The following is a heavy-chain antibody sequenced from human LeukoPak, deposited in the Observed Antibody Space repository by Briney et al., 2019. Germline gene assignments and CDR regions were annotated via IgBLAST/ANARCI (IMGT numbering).Heavy chain of an antibody. Sequence: GGSLRLSCAASGFTFSSYAVHWVRQAPGKGLEWGAVISYDGSNKYYADSVKGRFTISRDNSKNTLNLQMSSLRAEDTAVYYCARGAFGSSWYGACDYWGQGTLVTVSS. CDR3: ARGAFGSSWYGACDY. D-gene: IGHD6-13*01. CDR1: GFTFSSYA. J-gene: IGHJ4*02. V-gene: IGHV3-30*04. CDR2: ISYDGSNK.